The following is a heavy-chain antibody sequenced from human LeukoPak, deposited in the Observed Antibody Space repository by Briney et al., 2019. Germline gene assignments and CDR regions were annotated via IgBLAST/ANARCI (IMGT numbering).Heavy chain of an antibody. Sequence: PSETLSLTCAVYGGSFSGYYWSWIRQPPGKGLEWIGEINHSGSTNYNPSLKSRVTISVDTSKNQFSLKLSSVTAADTAVYYCARFRARGYIYGGSYFDYWGQGTLVTVSS. V-gene: IGHV4-34*01. D-gene: IGHD5-18*01. CDR2: INHSGST. CDR3: ARFRARGYIYGGSYFDY. J-gene: IGHJ4*02. CDR1: GGSFSGYY.